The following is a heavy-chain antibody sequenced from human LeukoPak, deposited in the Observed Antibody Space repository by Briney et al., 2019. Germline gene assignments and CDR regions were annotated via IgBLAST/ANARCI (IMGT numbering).Heavy chain of an antibody. CDR3: ARDERFCNGDNHYSDLGY. D-gene: IGHD2-15*01. V-gene: IGHV1-2*02. CDR1: GYTFTGYY. J-gene: IGHJ4*02. Sequence: ASVKVSCKASGYTFTGYYLFWVRQAPGQGLEWMGWINPNTGDTRYGQKFQGRVTLTRDTSIRTTYMELSSLRSDDTAVYYCARDERFCNGDNHYSDLGYWGQGTLVTVSS. CDR2: INPNTGDT.